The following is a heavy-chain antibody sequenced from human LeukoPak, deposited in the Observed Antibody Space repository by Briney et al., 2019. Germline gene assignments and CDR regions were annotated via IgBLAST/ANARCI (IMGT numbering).Heavy chain of an antibody. J-gene: IGHJ4*02. CDR2: TYYRSKWYY. V-gene: IGHV6-1*01. CDR3: ARDGPTSTYYLDY. Sequence: SQTLSLTCAISGDSVSSNSAAWNWIRQSPSGGLEWLGRTYYRSKWYYDYAVSMKSRITINPDTSKNQFSLQLNSVTPDDSAVYYCARDGPTSTYYLDYWGQGTLVTVSP. D-gene: IGHD2-2*01. CDR1: GDSVSSNSAA.